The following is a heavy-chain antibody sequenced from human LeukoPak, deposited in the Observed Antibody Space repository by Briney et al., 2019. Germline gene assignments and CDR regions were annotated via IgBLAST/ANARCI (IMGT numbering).Heavy chain of an antibody. V-gene: IGHV3-23*01. CDR3: AKRGVVVRVILVGFHKEAYYFDS. D-gene: IGHD3-10*01. CDR2: ISDSGGRT. J-gene: IGHJ4*02. Sequence: PGGSLRLSCAVSGITLSNYGMSWVRQAPGKGLEWVAGISDSGGRTNYANSVKGRFTISRENPKNTLILQMHSLRPEDTAVYFCAKRGVVVRVILVGFHKEAYYFDSRGQGALVTVSS. CDR1: GITLSNYG.